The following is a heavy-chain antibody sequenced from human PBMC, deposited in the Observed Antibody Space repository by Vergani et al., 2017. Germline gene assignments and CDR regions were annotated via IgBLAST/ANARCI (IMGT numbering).Heavy chain of an antibody. CDR3: ARAYDILTGSDHDAFDI. CDR2: IIPIFGTA. Sequence: QVQVVQSGAEVKKSGASVKVSCKASGGTFSSYAISWVRQAPGQGLEWMGRIIPIFGTANYAQKFQGRVTITADESTSTAYMELSSLRSEDTAVYYCARAYDILTGSDHDAFDIWGQGTMVTVSS. J-gene: IGHJ3*02. V-gene: IGHV1-69*18. CDR1: GGTFSSYA. D-gene: IGHD3-9*01.